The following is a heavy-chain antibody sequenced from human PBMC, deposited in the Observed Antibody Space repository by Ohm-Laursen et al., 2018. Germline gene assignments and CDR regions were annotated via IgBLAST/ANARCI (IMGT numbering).Heavy chain of an antibody. J-gene: IGHJ3*02. V-gene: IGHV4-38-2*01. Sequence: TLSLTCAVSGYSISSGYFWGWIRQPPGKGLEWIGTIYHSGSTYYNPSLKSRVTISVDTSKNQFSLKLSSVTAADTAVYYCARGCYDFWSGYVNDAFDIWGQGTMVTVSS. CDR3: ARGCYDFWSGYVNDAFDI. D-gene: IGHD3-3*01. CDR1: GYSISSGYF. CDR2: IYHSGST.